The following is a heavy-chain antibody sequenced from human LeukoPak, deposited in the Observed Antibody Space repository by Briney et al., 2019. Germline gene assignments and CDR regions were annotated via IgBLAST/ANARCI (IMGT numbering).Heavy chain of an antibody. CDR3: VRQANWPVDY. Sequence: GQSLHISSKGSGYTFTSYWIGWVRQMPGKGLEWMGIVYPGDSVTRYSPSFQGQVTISADKSISTAYLQWSSLKASDTAIYYCVRQANWPVDYWGQGTLV. CDR2: VYPGDSVT. CDR1: GYTFTSYW. V-gene: IGHV5-51*01. D-gene: IGHD1-1*01. J-gene: IGHJ4*02.